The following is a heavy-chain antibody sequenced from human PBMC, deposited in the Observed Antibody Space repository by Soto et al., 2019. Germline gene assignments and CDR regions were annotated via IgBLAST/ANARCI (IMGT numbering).Heavy chain of an antibody. J-gene: IGHJ3*01. Sequence: HLQESGPGLVKPSGTLSLTCDVSGGSISSSSWWTWVRQSPGKGLEWIGEIYHAGSPNYIPSFQSRVTILADKSNIHVSLSLTSVTAADTAIYYCARGLSFRGDFDVWGQGTTVTVSS. V-gene: IGHV4-4*02. CDR3: ARGLSFRGDFDV. D-gene: IGHD2-21*02. CDR2: IYHAGSP. CDR1: GGSISSSSW.